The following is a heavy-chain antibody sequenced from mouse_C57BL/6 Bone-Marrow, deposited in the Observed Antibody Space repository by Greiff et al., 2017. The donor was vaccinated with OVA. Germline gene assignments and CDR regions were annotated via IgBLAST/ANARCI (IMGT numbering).Heavy chain of an antibody. J-gene: IGHJ1*03. D-gene: IGHD1-1*01. CDR2: IDPENGDT. Sequence: EVQLQQPGAELVRPGASVKLSCTASGFNITGDYMHWVKQRPEQGLEWIGWIDPENGDTEYASKFQGKATMTADTSSNTAYLQLSSLTSEDTAVYYGTSITTVVAKGFRYFDVWGTGTTVTVSS. CDR3: TSITTVVAKGFRYFDV. V-gene: IGHV14-4*01. CDR1: GFNITGDY.